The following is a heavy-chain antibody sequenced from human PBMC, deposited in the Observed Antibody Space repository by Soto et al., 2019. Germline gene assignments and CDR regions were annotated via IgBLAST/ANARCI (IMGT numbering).Heavy chain of an antibody. CDR3: ARHRRVAVAGTTADLFDY. CDR2: IYYSGST. J-gene: IGHJ4*02. CDR1: GGSISSYY. D-gene: IGHD6-19*01. Sequence: SETLSLTCTVSGGSISSYYWSWIRQPPGKGLEWIGYIYYSGSTNYNPSLKSRVTISVDTSKNQFSLKLSSVTAADMAVYYCARHRRVAVAGTTADLFDYWGQGTLVTVSS. V-gene: IGHV4-59*08.